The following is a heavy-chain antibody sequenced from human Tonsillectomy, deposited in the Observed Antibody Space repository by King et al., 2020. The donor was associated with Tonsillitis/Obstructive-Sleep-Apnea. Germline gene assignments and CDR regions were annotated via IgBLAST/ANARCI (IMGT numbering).Heavy chain of an antibody. CDR3: ARRGDIAEGGQPYYYFYMDF. V-gene: IGHV1-3*04. J-gene: IGHJ6*03. Sequence: QVQLVQSGAEVKKPGASVKVSCKASGYTFTSYGMHWVRQAPGHRLEWMGWINTGNGHTKYSQKFRGRVTITSDTSASTGYMELSSLRSEDTAVYYCARRGDIAEGGQPYYYFYMDFWGKGTTVTVSS. CDR1: GYTFTSYG. D-gene: IGHD2-15*01. CDR2: INTGNGHT.